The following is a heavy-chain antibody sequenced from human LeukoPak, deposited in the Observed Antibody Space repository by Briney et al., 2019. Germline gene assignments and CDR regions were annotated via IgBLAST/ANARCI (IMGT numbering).Heavy chain of an antibody. Sequence: SETLSLTCTVSGASISSFFWSWIRQPAGKGLEWIGRIYTSGSTNYNPSLASRVTMSVDTSKNQFSLKLSSVTAADTAVYYCARGYSSSSPALGFDYWGQGTLVTVSS. CDR3: ARGYSSSSPALGFDY. D-gene: IGHD6-13*01. CDR2: IYTSGST. J-gene: IGHJ4*02. V-gene: IGHV4-4*07. CDR1: GASISSFF.